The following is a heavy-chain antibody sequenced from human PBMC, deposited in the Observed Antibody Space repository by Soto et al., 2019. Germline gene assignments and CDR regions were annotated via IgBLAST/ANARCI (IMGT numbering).Heavy chain of an antibody. Sequence: SETLSLTCTVAGGSISSYYWNWIRQPPGKGLEWIGYVFHSGSTNYNPSLKSRVTISVDKSKNQFSLKLSSVTAADTAVYYCARAYDYSSNWFDPWGQGTLVTVSS. J-gene: IGHJ5*02. D-gene: IGHD4-4*01. V-gene: IGHV4-59*12. CDR2: VFHSGST. CDR1: GGSISSYY. CDR3: ARAYDYSSNWFDP.